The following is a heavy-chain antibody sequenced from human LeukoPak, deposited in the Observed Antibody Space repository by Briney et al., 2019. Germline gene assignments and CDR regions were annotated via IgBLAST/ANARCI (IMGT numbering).Heavy chain of an antibody. V-gene: IGHV4-34*01. D-gene: IGHD6-19*01. Sequence: SETLSLTCAVYGVSFSGYYWSWIRQPPGKGLEWIGEINHSGSTNYNPSLKSRVTISVDTSKNQFSLKLSSVTAADTAVYYCARGGGSSGWYRARAFDYWGQGTLVTVSS. J-gene: IGHJ4*02. CDR1: GVSFSGYY. CDR2: INHSGST. CDR3: ARGGGSSGWYRARAFDY.